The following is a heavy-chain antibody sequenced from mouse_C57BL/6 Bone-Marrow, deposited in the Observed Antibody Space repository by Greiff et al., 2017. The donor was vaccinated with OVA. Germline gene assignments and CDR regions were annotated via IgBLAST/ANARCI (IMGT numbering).Heavy chain of an antibody. CDR3: ARHRYYYGSSYDY. Sequence: EVKLMESGGDLVKPGGSLKLSCAASGFTFSSYGMSWVRQTPDKRLEWVATISSGGSYTYYPDSVKGRFTISRDNAKNTLYLQMSSLKSEDTAMYYCARHRYYYGSSYDYWGQGTTLTVSS. CDR2: ISSGGSYT. CDR1: GFTFSSYG. V-gene: IGHV5-6*01. D-gene: IGHD1-1*01. J-gene: IGHJ2*01.